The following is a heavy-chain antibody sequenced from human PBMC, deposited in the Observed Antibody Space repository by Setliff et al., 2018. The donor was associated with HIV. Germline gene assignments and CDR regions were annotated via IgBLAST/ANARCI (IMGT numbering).Heavy chain of an antibody. D-gene: IGHD3-22*01. Sequence: GGSLRLSCAASGFTFTSYAMHWVRQASGKGLEWVGRIRSKANSYATAYAASVKGRFTISRDDSKNTAYLQMNSLKTEDTAVYYCTRQADYYDSSGYRDYWGQGTPVTVS. J-gene: IGHJ4*02. CDR3: TRQADYYDSSGYRDY. V-gene: IGHV3-73*01. CDR2: IRSKANSYAT. CDR1: GFTFTSYA.